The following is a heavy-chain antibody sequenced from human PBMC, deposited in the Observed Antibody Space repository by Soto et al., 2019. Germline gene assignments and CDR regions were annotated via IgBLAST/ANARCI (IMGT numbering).Heavy chain of an antibody. J-gene: IGHJ6*02. CDR3: ARDLSPGGGYYGMDV. D-gene: IGHD3-10*01. CDR1: GGSISSYY. CDR2: IYYSGST. V-gene: IGHV4-59*01. Sequence: SETLSLTCTVFGGSISSYYWSWIRQPPGKGLEWIGYIYYSGSTNYNPSLKSRVTISVDTSKNQFSLKLSSVTAADTAVYYCARDLSPGGGYYGMDVWGQGTTVTVSS.